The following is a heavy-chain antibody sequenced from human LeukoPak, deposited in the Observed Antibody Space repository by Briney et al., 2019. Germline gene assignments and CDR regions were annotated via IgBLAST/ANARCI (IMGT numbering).Heavy chain of an antibody. CDR1: GFTFSGYG. J-gene: IGHJ4*02. D-gene: IGHD3-22*01. CDR3: AKVHGYYDSSGYFDY. Sequence: GGSLRLSCAASGFTFSGYGMHWVRQAPGKGLEWVAFIRYDGSNKYYADSVKGRFTISGDSSKNTLYLQMNSLRPEDTAVYYCAKVHGYYDSSGYFDYWGQGTLVTVSS. V-gene: IGHV3-30*02. CDR2: IRYDGSNK.